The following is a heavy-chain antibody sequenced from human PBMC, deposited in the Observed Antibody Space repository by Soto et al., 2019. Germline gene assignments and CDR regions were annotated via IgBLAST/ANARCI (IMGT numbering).Heavy chain of an antibody. D-gene: IGHD6-13*01. V-gene: IGHV1-69*13. CDR2: IIPLTETP. CDR1: GCTFINYA. CDR3: AISTRNSWTCDF. J-gene: IGHJ4*02. Sequence: SVKVSCKASGCTFINYAISWVRQAPGHGLEWVGGIIPLTETPVYAQTVQGRLTITADEITSAAYMELSSLRSDDTAVYYCAISTRNSWTCDFWGQGTVVTVSS.